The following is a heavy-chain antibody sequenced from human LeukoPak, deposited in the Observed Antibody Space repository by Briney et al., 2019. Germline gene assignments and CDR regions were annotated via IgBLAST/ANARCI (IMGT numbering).Heavy chain of an antibody. J-gene: IGHJ6*02. CDR3: AREWRGIASHYHGMDV. CDR2: LGTNGDT. CDR1: DFSFSSYD. Sequence: GGSLRLSCVASDFSFSSYDMYWVRQAAGRGLEWVSALGTNGDTYYLGSVKGRFTISRENGKNSLYLQMNGLRVDDTAVYYCAREWRGIASHYHGMDVWGQGTTVTVSS. V-gene: IGHV3-13*01. D-gene: IGHD6-6*01.